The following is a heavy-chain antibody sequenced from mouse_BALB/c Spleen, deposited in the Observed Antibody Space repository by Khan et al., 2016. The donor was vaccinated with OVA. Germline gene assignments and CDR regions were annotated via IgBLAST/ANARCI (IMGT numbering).Heavy chain of an antibody. V-gene: IGHV2-9*02. CDR3: ARIYYGNSLYFDV. CDR1: GLSLTNYG. D-gene: IGHD2-1*01. Sequence: VQLQESGPGLVAPSQSLSITCTVSGLSLTNYGVHWVRQPPGKGLEWLGVIWAGGSTNYNSALMSRLSISKDNSKSPVFLKMNSLRTDDTAMYYCARIYYGNSLYFDVWGAGTSVTISS. J-gene: IGHJ1*01. CDR2: IWAGGST.